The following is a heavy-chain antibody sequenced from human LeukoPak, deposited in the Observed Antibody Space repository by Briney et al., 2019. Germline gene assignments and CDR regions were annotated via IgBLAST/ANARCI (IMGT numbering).Heavy chain of an antibody. V-gene: IGHV3-30*02. J-gene: IGHJ6*03. D-gene: IGHD2-15*01. CDR3: ARGGRSGGRLSYMDV. Sequence: GGSLRLSCAASGFTFSSYGMHWVRQAPGKGLEWVAFIRYDGSNKYYADSVKGRFTISRDNSKNTLYLQMNSLRAEDTAVYYCARGGRSGGRLSYMDVWGKGTTVTVSS. CDR1: GFTFSSYG. CDR2: IRYDGSNK.